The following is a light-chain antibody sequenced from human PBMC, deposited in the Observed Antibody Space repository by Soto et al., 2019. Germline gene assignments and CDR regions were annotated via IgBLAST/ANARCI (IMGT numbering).Light chain of an antibody. Sequence: QSALTQPRSVSGSPGQSVTISCTGTSSDVGGYNYVSWYQRHPGKAPKLIISDVTKRPSGVPDRFSGSKSGNTASLTISGLQAEEEADYDCCSYAGSDILIFGGGTKVTVL. J-gene: IGLJ2*01. CDR3: CSYAGSDILI. V-gene: IGLV2-11*01. CDR1: SSDVGGYNY. CDR2: DVT.